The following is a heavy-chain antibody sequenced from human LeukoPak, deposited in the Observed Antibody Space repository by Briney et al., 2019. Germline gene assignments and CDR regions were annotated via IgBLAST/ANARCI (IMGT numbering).Heavy chain of an antibody. CDR1: GYTFTGYY. CDR3: AREPYSSSSGFDY. D-gene: IGHD6-6*01. CDR2: INPNSGGT. Sequence: ASVKVSCKAFGYTFTGYYMHWVRQAPGQGLEWMGWINPNSGGTNYAQKFQGRVTMTRDTSISTAYMELSRLRSDDTAVYYCAREPYSSSSGFDYWGQGTLVTVSS. V-gene: IGHV1-2*02. J-gene: IGHJ4*02.